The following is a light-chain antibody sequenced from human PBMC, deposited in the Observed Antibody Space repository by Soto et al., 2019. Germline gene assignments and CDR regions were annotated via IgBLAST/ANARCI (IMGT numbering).Light chain of an antibody. CDR1: QTVSSNY. J-gene: IGKJ1*01. CDR2: DAS. V-gene: IGKV3-20*01. CDR3: QRFGSSPRA. Sequence: IVLTQSPGTLSLSPGERATLSCRASQTVSSNYLARYQQRPGQAPRLLIYDASTRATGTPDRFSGSGSGTDFTLTINRLEPEDFAVYYCQRFGSSPRAFGQGTKVDI.